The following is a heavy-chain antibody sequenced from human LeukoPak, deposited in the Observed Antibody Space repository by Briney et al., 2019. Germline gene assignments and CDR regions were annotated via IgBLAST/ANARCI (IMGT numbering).Heavy chain of an antibody. J-gene: IGHJ4*02. V-gene: IGHV4-34*01. CDR1: GGSFSGYY. CDR3: ARGALY. Sequence: SGTLSLTCAVYGGSFSGYYWSWIRQPPGKGLEWIGKINHSGSTNYNPSLKSRVTISVDTSKNQFSLKLSSVTAADTAVYYCARGALYWGQGTLVTVSS. CDR2: INHSGST.